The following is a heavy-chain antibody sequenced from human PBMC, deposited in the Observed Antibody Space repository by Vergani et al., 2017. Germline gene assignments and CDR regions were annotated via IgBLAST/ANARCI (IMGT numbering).Heavy chain of an antibody. CDR2: IYYSGST. CDR1: GGSISSYY. D-gene: IGHD5-12*01. J-gene: IGHJ4*02. CDR3: ARPGSSEMVPFDY. Sequence: QVQLQESGPGLVKPSQNLSLTCTVSGGSISSYYWSWIRQPPGKGLEWIGYIYYSGSTNYNPSLKSRVTKSVDTSKNQFSLKLSSVTAADTAVYYCARPGSSEMVPFDYWGQGALVTVSS. V-gene: IGHV4-59*08.